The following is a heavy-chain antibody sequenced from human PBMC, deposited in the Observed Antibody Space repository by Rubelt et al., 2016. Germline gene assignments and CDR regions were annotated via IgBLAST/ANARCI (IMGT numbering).Heavy chain of an antibody. Sequence: EVQLVQSGAEVKKPGESLKISCKGSGYSFTSYWIGWVRQMPGKGLEWMGIIYPGDSDTRYSPSFQGQVTISAEKSISTAYMQWGSLKASDSAMYYWARPHDGYNLGYFDYWGQGTLVTVSS. CDR1: GYSFTSYW. J-gene: IGHJ4*02. V-gene: IGHV5-51*01. D-gene: IGHD5-24*01. CDR2: IYPGDSDT. CDR3: ARPHDGYNLGYFDY.